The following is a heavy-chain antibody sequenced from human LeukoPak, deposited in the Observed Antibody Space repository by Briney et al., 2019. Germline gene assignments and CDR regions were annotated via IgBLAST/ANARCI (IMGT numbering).Heavy chain of an antibody. CDR1: GGSISSYY. J-gene: IGHJ5*02. D-gene: IGHD3-3*01. V-gene: IGHV4-59*01. CDR3: ARGGGITIFGVVIDDWFDP. CDR2: IYYSGST. Sequence: SETLSLTCTLSGGSISSYYWSWIRQPPGKGLEWIGYIYYSGSTNYNPSLKSRVTISVDTSKNQFSLKLSSVTAADTAVYYCARGGGITIFGVVIDDWFDPWGQGTLVTVSS.